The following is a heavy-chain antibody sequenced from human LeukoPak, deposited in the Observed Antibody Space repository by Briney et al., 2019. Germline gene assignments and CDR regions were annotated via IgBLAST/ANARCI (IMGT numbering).Heavy chain of an antibody. CDR2: IYYSGST. CDR3: ARGATSGSPEGGVWFDP. J-gene: IGHJ5*02. CDR1: GGSISSYY. V-gene: IGHV4-59*08. Sequence: SETLSLTCTVSGGSISSYYWSWIRQPPGKGLEWIGYIYYSGSTNYNPSLKSRVTISVDTSKNQFSLKLSSVTAADTAVYYCARGATSGSPEGGVWFDPWGQGTLVTVSS. D-gene: IGHD3-16*01.